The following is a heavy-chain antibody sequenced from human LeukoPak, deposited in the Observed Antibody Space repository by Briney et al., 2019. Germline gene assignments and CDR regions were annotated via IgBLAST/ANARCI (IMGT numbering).Heavy chain of an antibody. CDR1: GGSISSYY. Sequence: SKTLSLTCIVTGGSISSYYWSWIRQPPGKGLEWIGYIFHSGDTNYNPSLKSRVTMSMDTSKNQVSLRLSSMTAADTAVYYCARQPYTVGAYYFDYWGPGTLVSVSS. D-gene: IGHD2-21*01. CDR2: IFHSGDT. J-gene: IGHJ4*02. CDR3: ARQPYTVGAYYFDY. V-gene: IGHV4-59*08.